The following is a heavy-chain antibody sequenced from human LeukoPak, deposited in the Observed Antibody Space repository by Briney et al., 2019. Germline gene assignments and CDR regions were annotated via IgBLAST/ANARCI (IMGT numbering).Heavy chain of an antibody. J-gene: IGHJ4*02. CDR3: ARYGSSSGFDC. CDR2: IIPIFGTA. CDR1: GGTFSSYA. V-gene: IGHV1-69*05. D-gene: IGHD6-13*01. Sequence: GASVKVSCKASGGTFSSYAISWVRQAPGQGLEWMGGIIPIFGTANYAQKFQGRVTITRDTSASTAYMELSSLRSEDTAVYYCARYGSSSGFDCWGQGTLVTVSS.